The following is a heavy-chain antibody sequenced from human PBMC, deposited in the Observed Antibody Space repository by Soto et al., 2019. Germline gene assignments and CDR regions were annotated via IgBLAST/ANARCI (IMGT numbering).Heavy chain of an antibody. Sequence: GGSLRLSCAASGFTFSSYSMNWVRQAPGKGLEWVSSISSSSSYIYYADSVKGRFTISRDNAKNSLYLQMNSLRAEDTAVYYCARVRFTYSGSYYGFDYWGQGTLVTVSS. V-gene: IGHV3-21*01. J-gene: IGHJ4*02. D-gene: IGHD1-26*01. CDR1: GFTFSSYS. CDR3: ARVRFTYSGSYYGFDY. CDR2: ISSSSSYI.